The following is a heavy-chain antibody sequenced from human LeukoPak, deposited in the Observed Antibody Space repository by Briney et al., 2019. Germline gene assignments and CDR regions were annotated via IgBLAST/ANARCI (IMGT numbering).Heavy chain of an antibody. CDR2: IYTSGST. CDR3: ARLRFTDYYYYGMDV. CDR1: GGSISSYY. J-gene: IGHJ6*02. D-gene: IGHD3-10*01. Sequence: EASETLSLTCTVSGGSISSYYWSWIRQPAGKGLEWIGRIYTSGSTNYNPSLKSRVTMSVDTSKNQFSLKLSSVTAADTAVYYCARLRFTDYYYYGMDVWGQGTTVTVSS. V-gene: IGHV4-4*07.